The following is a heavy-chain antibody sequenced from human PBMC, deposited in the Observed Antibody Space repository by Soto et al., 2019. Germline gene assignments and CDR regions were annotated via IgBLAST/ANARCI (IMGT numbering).Heavy chain of an antibody. V-gene: IGHV4-39*01. D-gene: IGHD3-10*01. CDR2: IYNSGRT. CDR3: ASPITMVRGVRYFDY. J-gene: IGHJ4*02. CDR1: GGSISSSSYY. Sequence: SETLSLTCTVSGGSISSSSYYWGWIRQPPGKGLEWIGNIYNSGRTYYNPSLKSRVTISVDTSKNRFSLKLSSVTAADTATYYCASPITMVRGVRYFDYWGQGTLVTVSS.